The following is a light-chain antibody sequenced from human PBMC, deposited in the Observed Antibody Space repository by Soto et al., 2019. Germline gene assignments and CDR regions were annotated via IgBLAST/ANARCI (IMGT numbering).Light chain of an antibody. CDR1: QTISTW. V-gene: IGKV1-5*03. CDR2: EAS. Sequence: DIQMTQSPSTLSASVGDRVTITCRASQTISTWLAWYQQKPGKAPKLLIYEASSLGSGVPSRFSGSGSGTDFTLTISSLQPDDFAIYYCQQYNSYWTFGQGTKVEIK. CDR3: QQYNSYWT. J-gene: IGKJ1*01.